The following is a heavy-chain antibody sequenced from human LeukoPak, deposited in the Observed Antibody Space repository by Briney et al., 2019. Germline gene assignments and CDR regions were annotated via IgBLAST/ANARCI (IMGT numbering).Heavy chain of an antibody. J-gene: IGHJ6*03. CDR3: ARGIVLGLLPFYYYYYMDV. D-gene: IGHD3-22*01. Sequence: PSETLSLTCAVYGGSFSGYYWSWIRQPPGKGLEWVGEINHSGSTNYNPSLKSRVTISVDTSKNQFSLKLSSVTAADTAVYYCARGIVLGLLPFYYYYYMDVWGKGTTVTVSS. V-gene: IGHV4-34*01. CDR1: GGSFSGYY. CDR2: INHSGST.